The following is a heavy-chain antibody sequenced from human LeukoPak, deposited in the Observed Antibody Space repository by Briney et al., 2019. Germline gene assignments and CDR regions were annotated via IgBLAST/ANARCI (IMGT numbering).Heavy chain of an antibody. CDR2: TYYSGST. D-gene: IGHD5-18*01. CDR3: ARSPSDEDTAMVHFDY. V-gene: IGHV4-31*03. Sequence: SETLSLTCTVSGGSISSGGYYWSWIRQHPGKGLEWIGYTYYSGSTYYNPSLKSRVTISVDTSKNQFSLKLSSVTAADTAVYYCARSPSDEDTAMVHFDYWGQGALVTVSS. J-gene: IGHJ4*02. CDR1: GGSISSGGYY.